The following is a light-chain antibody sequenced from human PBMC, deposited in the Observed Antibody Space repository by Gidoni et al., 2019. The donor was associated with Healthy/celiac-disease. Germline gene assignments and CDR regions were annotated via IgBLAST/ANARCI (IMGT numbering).Light chain of an antibody. CDR3: EQYCISWT. CDR1: QSVSSSY. Sequence: LTQPTSTLSVSPGERATLSFSASQSVSSSYLAWYQQKPGQAPRLLIYGATSNATGIPDRCSGSGSATDFTITISRLGREVFAVYYSEQYCISWTFGQGTKLEIK. CDR2: GAT. V-gene: IGKV3-20*01. J-gene: IGKJ2*02.